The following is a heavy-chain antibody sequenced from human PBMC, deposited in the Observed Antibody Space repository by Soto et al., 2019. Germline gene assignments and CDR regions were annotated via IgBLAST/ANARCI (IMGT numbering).Heavy chain of an antibody. D-gene: IGHD3-16*01. Sequence: QMQLQESAPGLVKPSQTLSLTCTVSGASISDADSYWSWVRLTPGTGLQWIGVLHYSGTTDYNPSRRSRSSPSLDIYKNQFPLTVKSETDADMAIYQWARLHLGATYTLACARMFDIWGGGTLVADSS. CDR3: ARLHLGATYTLACARMFDI. CDR2: LHYSGTT. V-gene: IGHV4-30-4*01. J-gene: IGHJ5*02. CDR1: GASISDADSY.